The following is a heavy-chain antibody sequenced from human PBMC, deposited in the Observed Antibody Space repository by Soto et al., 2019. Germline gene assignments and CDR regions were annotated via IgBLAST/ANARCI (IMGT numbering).Heavy chain of an antibody. Sequence: GGSLRLSCSASGFTFSSYGMHWVRQAPGKGLEWVAVISYDGSNKYYADSVKGRFTISRDNSKNTLYLQMNGLRAEDTAVYYCAKESLTSWFLFDYWGQGTLVTVSS. CDR2: ISYDGSNK. J-gene: IGHJ4*02. CDR3: AKESLTSWFLFDY. CDR1: GFTFSSYG. D-gene: IGHD6-13*01. V-gene: IGHV3-30*18.